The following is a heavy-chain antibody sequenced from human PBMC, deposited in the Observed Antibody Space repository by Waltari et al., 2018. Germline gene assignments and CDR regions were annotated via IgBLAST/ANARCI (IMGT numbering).Heavy chain of an antibody. V-gene: IGHV4-39*01. CDR3: ARRGYCSGDSCYSMSGDAFHI. CDR1: GGSISSSSYF. CDR2: IYYSGST. J-gene: IGHJ3*02. Sequence: QVQLQESGPGLVKPSETLSLTCSVSGGSISSSSYFWGWIRQPPGKGMGWIGSIYYSGSTYYNPSLKSRVTISVDTSKNQFSLKLTSVTAADTAVYYCARRGYCSGDSCYSMSGDAFHIWGQGTMVTVSS. D-gene: IGHD2-15*01.